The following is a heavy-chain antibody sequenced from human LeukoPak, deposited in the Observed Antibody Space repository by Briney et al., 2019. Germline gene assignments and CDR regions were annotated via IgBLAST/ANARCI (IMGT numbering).Heavy chain of an antibody. CDR3: ARDRRAYFYGRGSAFDI. D-gene: IGHD3-10*01. Sequence: ASVKVSCKASGCTLTSYAMNWVRQAPGQGLEWMGWINTNTGNPTYAQGFTGRFVFYLDTSVSTAYLQISSLKAEDTAVYYCARDRRAYFYGRGSAFDIWGQGTMVTVSS. CDR2: INTNTGNP. V-gene: IGHV7-4-1*02. J-gene: IGHJ3*02. CDR1: GCTLTSYA.